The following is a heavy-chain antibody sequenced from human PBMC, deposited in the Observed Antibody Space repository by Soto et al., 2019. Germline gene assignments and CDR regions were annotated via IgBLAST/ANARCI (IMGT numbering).Heavy chain of an antibody. CDR1: RYTKKELS. J-gene: IGHJ4*02. V-gene: IGHV1-24*01. D-gene: IGHD5-18*01. Sequence: KDPRYTKKELSLHSARQAKEKGLEWMGGFDPEDGETIYAQKFQGRVTMTEDTSTDTAYMELSSLRSEDMAVYYCATLNGDTAMGTLFHFWGQGT. CDR3: ATLNGDTAMGTLFHF. CDR2: FDPEDGET.